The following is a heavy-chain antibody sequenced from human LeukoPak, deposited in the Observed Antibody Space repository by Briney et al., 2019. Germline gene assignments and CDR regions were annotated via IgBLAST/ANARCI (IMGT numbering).Heavy chain of an antibody. V-gene: IGHV3-64*01. CDR2: INTNGNKT. D-gene: IGHD1-26*01. CDR1: GFTFSRYA. CDR3: ASSAVGHFDF. J-gene: IGHJ4*02. Sequence: GGSLRLSCAASGFTFSRYAMHWVRQAPGKGLEYISAINTNGNKTYYANSVKGRFTISRDNSKNTVYLQMGSLRTDDMAVYYCASSAVGHFDFWGQGALVTVSS.